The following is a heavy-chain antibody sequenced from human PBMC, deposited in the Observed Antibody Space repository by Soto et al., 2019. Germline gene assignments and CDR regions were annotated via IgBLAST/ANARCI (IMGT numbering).Heavy chain of an antibody. Sequence: WETLSLPCTVSGGSSSSSSYYWGWIRQPPGKGLEWIGSIYYSGSTYYNPSLKSRVTISVDTSKNQFSLKLSSVTAADTAVYYCARRPSAARYYYYYGMDVWGQGTTVTVSS. CDR3: ARRPSAARYYYYYGMDV. D-gene: IGHD6-6*01. CDR1: GGSSSSSSYY. V-gene: IGHV4-39*01. CDR2: IYYSGST. J-gene: IGHJ6*02.